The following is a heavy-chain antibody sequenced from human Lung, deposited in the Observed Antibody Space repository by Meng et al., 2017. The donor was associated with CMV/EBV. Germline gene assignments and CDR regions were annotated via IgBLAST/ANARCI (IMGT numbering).Heavy chain of an antibody. CDR1: GFNFSSHD. CDR2: ISGSSGTP. D-gene: IGHD3-16*01. V-gene: IGHV3-23*01. J-gene: IGHJ4*02. CDR3: LMNVF. Sequence: GGSLRLSCTASGFNFSSHDINWVRQAPGEGLEGVSSISGSSGTPTYADSVTGRFTMSRDASKNTVFLQLRALRPEDTAIYYCLMNVFWGQGALVTVSS.